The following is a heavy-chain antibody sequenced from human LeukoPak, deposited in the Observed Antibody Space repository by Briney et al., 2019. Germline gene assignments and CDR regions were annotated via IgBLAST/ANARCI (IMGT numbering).Heavy chain of an antibody. CDR2: IWYDGSNK. V-gene: IGHV3-33*01. Sequence: GRSLRLSCAASGFTFSSYGMHWVRQAPGKGLEWVAMIWYDGSNKYCADSVKGRFTISKDNSKNTLYLQMNSLRAEDTAVYYCGRDLWGYCVWGQGTLVSVSS. CDR3: GRDLWGYCV. CDR1: GFTFSSYG. J-gene: IGHJ4*02. D-gene: IGHD2-21*01.